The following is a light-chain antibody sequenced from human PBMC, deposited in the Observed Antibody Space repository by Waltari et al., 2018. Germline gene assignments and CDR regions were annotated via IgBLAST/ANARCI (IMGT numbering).Light chain of an antibody. CDR1: SGSVSTTSY. CDR3: SLYLGSGIWV. Sequence: QAVVTQETSLSVSPGGTVTLTCALSSGSVSTTSYATWYQQTPGQPPRTLVYKGNSRSSGVPDRFSGSILGNTAALTITGAQADDESAYYCSLYLGSGIWVFGGGTKLTVL. J-gene: IGLJ3*02. V-gene: IGLV8-61*01. CDR2: KGN.